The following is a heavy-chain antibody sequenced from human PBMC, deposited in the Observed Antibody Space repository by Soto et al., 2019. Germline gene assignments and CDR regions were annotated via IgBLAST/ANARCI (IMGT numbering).Heavy chain of an antibody. CDR1: GGSVSSGGYY. D-gene: IGHD6-25*01. J-gene: IGHJ6*02. V-gene: IGHV4-61*03. CDR3: AREGIAANYGMGV. Sequence: SETLSLTCTVSGGSVSSGGYYWSWIRQPPGKTLEWIGYLYYSGSTNYNPSLKSRVTISVDTSKNHLSLKLGSVTAADTAVYYCAREGIAANYGMGVWGPGTTVTV. CDR2: LYYSGST.